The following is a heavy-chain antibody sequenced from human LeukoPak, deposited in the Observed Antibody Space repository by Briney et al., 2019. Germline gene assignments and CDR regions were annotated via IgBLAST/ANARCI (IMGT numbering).Heavy chain of an antibody. CDR1: GFTFSSYW. D-gene: IGHD5-24*01. CDR2: IKQDGSEK. Sequence: GGFLRLSCAASGFTFSSYWMSWVRQAPGKGLEWVANIKQDGSEKYYVDSVKGRFTISRDNAKNSLYLQMNSLRAEDTAVYYCARESRRDGYNYLSYWGQGTLVTVSS. V-gene: IGHV3-7*01. J-gene: IGHJ4*02. CDR3: ARESRRDGYNYLSY.